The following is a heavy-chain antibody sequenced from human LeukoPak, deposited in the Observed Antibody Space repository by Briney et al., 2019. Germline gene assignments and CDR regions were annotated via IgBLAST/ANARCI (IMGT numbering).Heavy chain of an antibody. Sequence: SETLSLTCTVSGGSISSTIHYWGWIRQPPGKGLEWIGTIYHTGSTYYNPSLKSRVTISVDTSKNQLSLKLSSVPATDTAVYYCARQGTDYDILTGYARAFDIWGQGTMVTVSS. V-gene: IGHV4-39*01. CDR1: GGSISSTIHY. CDR3: ARQGTDYDILTGYARAFDI. CDR2: IYHTGST. J-gene: IGHJ3*02. D-gene: IGHD3-9*01.